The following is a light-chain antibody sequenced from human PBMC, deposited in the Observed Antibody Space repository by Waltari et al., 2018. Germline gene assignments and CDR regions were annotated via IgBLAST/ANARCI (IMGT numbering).Light chain of an antibody. Sequence: DIVMTQSPDSLSVSPGERATINRQSSQSISDSFNPRNYLAWYQQKPGQPPKLLISWASTRESGVPARISGIGSGTDFSLTISSLQADDVAVYYCQQYYSSPPTFGQGTRLEMK. CDR2: WAS. CDR3: QQYYSSPPT. J-gene: IGKJ5*01. V-gene: IGKV4-1*01. CDR1: QSISDSFNPRNY.